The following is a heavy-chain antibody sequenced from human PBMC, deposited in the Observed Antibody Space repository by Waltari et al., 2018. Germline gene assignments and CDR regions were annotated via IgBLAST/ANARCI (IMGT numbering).Heavy chain of an antibody. D-gene: IGHD2-2*02. CDR3: AKDAFGNTYLDF. Sequence: QVNLVESGGGVVQPGGSLRLSCATSGFTFSNFGMHGVRQAPGKVLEWVALFWVDGSDKFYADSVRGRFTSSRDNSARTLYLDMDSLRLDDTAMYYCAKDAFGNTYLDFWGQGTLVTVSS. CDR2: FWVDGSDK. V-gene: IGHV3-30*02. J-gene: IGHJ4*02. CDR1: GFTFSNFG.